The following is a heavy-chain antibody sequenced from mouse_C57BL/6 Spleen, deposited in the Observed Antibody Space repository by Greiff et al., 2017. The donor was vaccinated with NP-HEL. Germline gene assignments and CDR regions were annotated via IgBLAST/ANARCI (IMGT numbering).Heavy chain of an antibody. Sequence: VKVVESGPELVKPGASVKISCKASGYAFSSSWMNWVKQRPGKGLEWIGRIYPGDGDTNYNGKFKGKATLTADKSSSTAYMQLSSLTSEDSAVYFCARWGYYGSSYHYAMDYWGQGTSVTVSS. CDR2: IYPGDGDT. J-gene: IGHJ4*01. D-gene: IGHD1-1*01. CDR3: ARWGYYGSSYHYAMDY. CDR1: GYAFSSSW. V-gene: IGHV1-82*01.